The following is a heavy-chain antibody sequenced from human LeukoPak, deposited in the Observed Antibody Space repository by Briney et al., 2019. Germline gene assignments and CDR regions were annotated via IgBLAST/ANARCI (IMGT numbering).Heavy chain of an antibody. CDR3: ASLGRDDYGDYGGVDY. D-gene: IGHD4-17*01. Sequence: GGSLRLSCAASGFTVSSNYMSWVRQAPGKGLEWVSVIYSGGSTYYADSVKGRFTISRDNSKNTLYLQMNSLRAEDTAVYCCASLGRDDYGDYGGVDYWGQGTLVTVSS. V-gene: IGHV3-53*01. CDR1: GFTVSSNY. J-gene: IGHJ4*02. CDR2: IYSGGST.